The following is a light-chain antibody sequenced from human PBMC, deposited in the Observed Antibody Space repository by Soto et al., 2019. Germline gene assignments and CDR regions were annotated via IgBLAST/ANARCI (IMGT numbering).Light chain of an antibody. CDR2: EVS. J-gene: IGLJ3*02. V-gene: IGLV2-8*01. CDR1: SSDVGGYNY. Sequence: QSVLTQPPSASGSPGQSVTISCTGTSSDVGGYNYVSWYQQHPGKAPKLMIYEVSKRPSGVPDRFSGSKSGNTASLTVSGLQAEDEADYYCSSYAGSNNGDWVFGGGTKLTVL. CDR3: SSYAGSNNGDWV.